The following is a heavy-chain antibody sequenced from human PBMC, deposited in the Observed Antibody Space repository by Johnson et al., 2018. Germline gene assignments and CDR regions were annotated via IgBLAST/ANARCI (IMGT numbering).Heavy chain of an antibody. CDR3: TTRLWVGEGRSNCFDV. Sequence: VQLVESGGALIKPGGSLRLSCVASGFPFTKAWMRWVRQAPGKGLEWVGRIRSETDGWTTDYAGPVKGRFTMSRDDSRNTLYLQMNSLKSEDTAVYYCTTRLWVGEGRSNCFDVWGRGTTVTVSS. D-gene: IGHD3-10*01. J-gene: IGHJ6*02. CDR2: IRSETDGWTT. V-gene: IGHV3-15*02. CDR1: GFPFTKAW.